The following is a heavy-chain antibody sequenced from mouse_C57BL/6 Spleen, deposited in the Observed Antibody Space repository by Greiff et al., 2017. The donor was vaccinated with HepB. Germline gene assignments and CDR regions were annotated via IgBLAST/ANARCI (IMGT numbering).Heavy chain of an antibody. CDR3: ARGGLLRLYYFDY. V-gene: IGHV1-53*01. Sequence: QVQLQQPGTELVKPGASGYTFTSYWMHWVKQRPGQGLEWIGNINPSNGGTNYNEKFKSKATLTVDKSSSTAYMQLSSLTSEDSAVYYCARGGLLRLYYFDYWGQGTTLTVSS. D-gene: IGHD1-1*01. CDR2: INPSNGGT. J-gene: IGHJ2*01. CDR1: GYTFTSYW.